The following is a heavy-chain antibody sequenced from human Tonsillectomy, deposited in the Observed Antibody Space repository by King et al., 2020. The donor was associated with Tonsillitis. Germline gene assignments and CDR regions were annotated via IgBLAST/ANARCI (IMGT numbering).Heavy chain of an antibody. V-gene: IGHV3-9*01. CDR2: MNWNSGSI. Sequence: DVQLVESGGGLVQPGRSLRLSCAVSGFTFDDYAMHWVRQAPGKGLEWVSAMNWNSGSIGYSDSVKGRFTISRDNAKNSLYLEMRSLRPEDTALYYCAKDFWNDLDYDYGMDVWGQGTTVTVSS. CDR1: GFTFDDYA. CDR3: AKDFWNDLDYDYGMDV. J-gene: IGHJ6*02. D-gene: IGHD1-1*01.